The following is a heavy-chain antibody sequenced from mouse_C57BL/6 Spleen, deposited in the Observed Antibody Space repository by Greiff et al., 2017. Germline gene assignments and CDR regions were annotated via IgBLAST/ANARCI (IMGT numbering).Heavy chain of an antibody. CDR2: IYPGDGDT. V-gene: IGHV1-82*01. Sequence: VQLQQSGPELVKPGASVKISCKASGYAFSSSWMNWVKQRPGEGLEWIGRIYPGDGDTNYNGKFKGKATLTADKSSSTAYMQLSSLTSEDSAVYFCAREGYDYDVGAWFAYWGQGTLVTVSA. CDR3: AREGYDYDVGAWFAY. CDR1: GYAFSSSW. J-gene: IGHJ3*01. D-gene: IGHD2-4*01.